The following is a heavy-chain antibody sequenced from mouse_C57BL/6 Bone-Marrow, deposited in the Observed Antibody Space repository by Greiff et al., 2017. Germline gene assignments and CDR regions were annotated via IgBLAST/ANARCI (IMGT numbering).Heavy chain of an antibody. V-gene: IGHV14-4*01. Sequence: EVQLQQSGAELVRPGASVKLSCTASGFNIKDDYMHWVKQRPEQGLEWIGWIDPENGDTEYASKFQGKATITADTSSNTAYLQLSSLTSEDTAVYYCTTDTTVVPDYCGQGTTLTVSS. D-gene: IGHD1-1*01. CDR1: GFNIKDDY. CDR2: IDPENGDT. J-gene: IGHJ2*01. CDR3: TTDTTVVPDY.